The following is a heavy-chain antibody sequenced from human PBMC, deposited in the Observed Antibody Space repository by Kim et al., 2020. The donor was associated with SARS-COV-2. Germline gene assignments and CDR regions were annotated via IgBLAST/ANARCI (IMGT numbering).Heavy chain of an antibody. CDR2: INSDESII. CDR3: ARDLSQTIAVSYNWFDF. CDR1: GFTFSSHW. V-gene: IGHV3-74*01. Sequence: GGSLRLSCAASGFTFSSHWMHWVRQAPGKGLVWVSRINSDESIITYADSVKGRFTVSRDNAKNTLYLQMNSLRVEDTAVYYCARDLSQTIAVSYNWFDF. D-gene: IGHD6-19*01. J-gene: IGHJ5*01.